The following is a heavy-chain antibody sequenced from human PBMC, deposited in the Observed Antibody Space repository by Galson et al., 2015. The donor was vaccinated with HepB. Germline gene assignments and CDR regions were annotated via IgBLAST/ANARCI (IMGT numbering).Heavy chain of an antibody. Sequence: SVKVSCKASGYTFTGYYMHWVRQAPGQGLEWMGWINPNSGGTNYAQKFQGRVTMTRDKSISTAYMELSRLRSDDTAVYYCARSRGLDGYNSNWFDPWGQGTLVTVSS. D-gene: IGHD5-24*01. CDR3: ARSRGLDGYNSNWFDP. V-gene: IGHV1-2*02. CDR1: GYTFTGYY. CDR2: INPNSGGT. J-gene: IGHJ5*02.